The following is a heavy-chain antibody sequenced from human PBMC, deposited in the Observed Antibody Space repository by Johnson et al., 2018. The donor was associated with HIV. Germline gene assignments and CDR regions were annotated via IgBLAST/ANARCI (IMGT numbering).Heavy chain of an antibody. D-gene: IGHD3-10*01. CDR2: IKSKTDGGTT. J-gene: IGHJ3*02. CDR3: AREGKDACDI. V-gene: IGHV3-15*01. Sequence: EVQLVESGGGVVQPGRSLRLSCAASGFTFSSYGMHWVRQAPGEGLEWVGRIKSKTDGGTTDYAAPVKGRFTISRDDSKNTLYLQMNSLRAEDTAVYYCAREGKDACDIWGQGTMVTVSS. CDR1: GFTFSSYG.